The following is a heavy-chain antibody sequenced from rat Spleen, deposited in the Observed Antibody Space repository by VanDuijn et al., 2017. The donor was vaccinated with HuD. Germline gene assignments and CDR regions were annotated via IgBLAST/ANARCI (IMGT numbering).Heavy chain of an antibody. CDR2: IWTGGST. CDR1: GFSLTSYN. J-gene: IGHJ4*01. V-gene: IGHV2-45*01. Sequence: QVQLKESGPGLVQPSETLSLTCTVSGFSLTSYNVHWVRQPPGKSLVWMGVIWTGGSTAYNSALKSRLSISRDTSKSQVFLKMNSLQTEDTAIYYCTRDTADVMDAWGQGASVTVSS. D-gene: IGHD1-11*01. CDR3: TRDTADVMDA.